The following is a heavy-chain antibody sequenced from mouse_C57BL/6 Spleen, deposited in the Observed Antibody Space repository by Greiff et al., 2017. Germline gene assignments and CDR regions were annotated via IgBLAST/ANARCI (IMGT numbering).Heavy chain of an antibody. D-gene: IGHD2-2*01. V-gene: IGHV1-22*01. Sequence: VQLQQSGPELVKPGASVKMSCKASGYTFTDYNMHWVKQSHGKSLEWIGYINPNNGGTSYNQKFKGKAILTVNRSSSTAYMELRSLTSEDSAVYYCARGGIYYGYDWGQGTLVTVSA. CDR2: INPNNGGT. CDR3: ARGGIYYGYD. J-gene: IGHJ3*01. CDR1: GYTFTDYN.